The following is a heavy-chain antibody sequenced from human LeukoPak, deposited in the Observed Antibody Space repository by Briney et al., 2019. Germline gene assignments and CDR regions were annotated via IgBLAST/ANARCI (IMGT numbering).Heavy chain of an antibody. CDR3: ARVGEGYYDSSGYYSFDY. CDR2: INPSGGST. CDR1: VYTFTSYY. Sequence: ASVKVSCKASVYTFTSYYMHWVRQAPGQGLEWMGIINPSGGSTRYAQKFQGRVTMTRDTSTSTVYMELSSLRSEDTAVYYCARVGEGYYDSSGYYSFDYWGQGTLVTVSS. D-gene: IGHD3-22*01. V-gene: IGHV1-46*01. J-gene: IGHJ4*02.